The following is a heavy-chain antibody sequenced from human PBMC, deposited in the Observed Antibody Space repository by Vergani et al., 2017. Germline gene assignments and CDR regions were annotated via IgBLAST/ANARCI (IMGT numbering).Heavy chain of an antibody. CDR3: ASSPRYYYDSSGVDY. D-gene: IGHD3-22*01. V-gene: IGHV1-46*01. Sequence: QVQLVQSGAEVKKPGASVKVSCKASGYTFTSYYMHWVRQAPGQGLEWMGIINPSGGSTSYAQKFQGRVTMTRDTSTSTVYMELSSLRSEDTAVYYCASSPRYYYDSSGVDYWGQGTLVTVSS. CDR2: INPSGGST. CDR1: GYTFTSYY. J-gene: IGHJ4*02.